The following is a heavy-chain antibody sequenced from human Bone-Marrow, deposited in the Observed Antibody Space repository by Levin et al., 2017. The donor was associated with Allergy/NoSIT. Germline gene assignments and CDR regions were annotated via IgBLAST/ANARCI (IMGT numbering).Heavy chain of an antibody. J-gene: IGHJ4*02. Sequence: AGGSLRLSCAASGFTFRRYWMHWVRQAPGKGLVWVSRINEDGSRTDHADSVRGRFTISRDNAKNTLYLQMDSLRAEDSALYYCVTDLSGASDYWGRGTLVSVSP. CDR2: INEDGSRT. V-gene: IGHV3-74*01. D-gene: IGHD1-26*01. CDR3: VTDLSGASDY. CDR1: GFTFRRYW.